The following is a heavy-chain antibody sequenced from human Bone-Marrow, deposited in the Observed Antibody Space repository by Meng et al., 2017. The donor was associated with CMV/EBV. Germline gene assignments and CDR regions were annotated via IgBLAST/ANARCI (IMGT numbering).Heavy chain of an antibody. D-gene: IGHD6-6*01. CDR3: ARGLAARPSNWFDP. J-gene: IGHJ5*02. CDR1: GFTFSSYS. V-gene: IGHV3-48*04. CDR2: ISSSSTI. Sequence: GESLKISCAASGFTFSSYSMNWVRQAPGKGLEWVSYISSSSTIYYADSVKGRFTISRDNAKNSLYLQMNSLRAEDTAVYYCARGLAARPSNWFDPWGQGTLVTVSS.